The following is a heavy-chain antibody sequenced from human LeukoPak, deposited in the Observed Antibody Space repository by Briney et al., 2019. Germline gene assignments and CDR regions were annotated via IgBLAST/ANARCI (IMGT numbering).Heavy chain of an antibody. J-gene: IGHJ4*02. CDR1: GVAFSGYY. CDR2: MNQSGRA. CDR3: SRSGGRLSMVRGLPMGY. V-gene: IGHV4-34*01. Sequence: SETLSLTCAVYGVAFSGYYWSWIRQPPGRGLEWVGEMNQSGRAIYTPSLKSRVTISLDTSKNHFSLKQSSVTAADTAVYYCSRSGGRLSMVRGLPMGYWGQGTLVTVSS. D-gene: IGHD3-10*01.